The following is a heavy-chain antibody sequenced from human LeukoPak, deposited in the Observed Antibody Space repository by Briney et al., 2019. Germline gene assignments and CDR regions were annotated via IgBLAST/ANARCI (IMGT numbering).Heavy chain of an antibody. CDR3: ARAHDFWSGSSFDI. J-gene: IGHJ3*02. CDR1: GYIFSVYA. D-gene: IGHD3-3*01. V-gene: IGHV7-4-1*02. CDR2: INTNTGNP. Sequence: ASVKVSCKASGYIFSVYALIWVRQAPGQGLELMGWINTNTGNPTYAQGFTGRFVSSLDTSVSTAYPQISSLKAEDTAVYYCARAHDFWSGSSFDIWGQGTLVTVSS.